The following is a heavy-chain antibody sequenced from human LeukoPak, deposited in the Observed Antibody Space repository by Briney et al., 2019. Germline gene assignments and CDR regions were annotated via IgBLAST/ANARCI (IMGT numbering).Heavy chain of an antibody. CDR3: AKAPYDFWRGYFDD. Sequence: GGSLRLSCAASGFTFDDYAMHWVRQAPGKGLEWVSGISWNSGSIGYANSVKGRFTISRDNAKNSLYLQMKSLRTEDTAFYYCAKAPYDFWRGYFDDWGQGTLVTVSS. J-gene: IGHJ4*02. CDR2: ISWNSGSI. V-gene: IGHV3-9*01. D-gene: IGHD3-3*01. CDR1: GFTFDDYA.